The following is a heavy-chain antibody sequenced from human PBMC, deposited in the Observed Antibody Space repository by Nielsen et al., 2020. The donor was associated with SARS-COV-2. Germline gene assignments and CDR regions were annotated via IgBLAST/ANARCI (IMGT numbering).Heavy chain of an antibody. CDR2: VFTSGST. J-gene: IGHJ6*02. D-gene: IGHD3-22*01. CDR1: GASISSGSYY. V-gene: IGHV4-61*02. Sequence: SETLSLTCSVSGASISSGSYYWSWVRQPAGKGLEWIGRVFTSGSTNYNPSLRSRVTISVDRSRNQVPLRLTSVTAADTAVYYCARGRDYYHTSGFYGFYYGMDAWGQGTTVTVSS. CDR3: ARGRDYYHTSGFYGFYYGMDA.